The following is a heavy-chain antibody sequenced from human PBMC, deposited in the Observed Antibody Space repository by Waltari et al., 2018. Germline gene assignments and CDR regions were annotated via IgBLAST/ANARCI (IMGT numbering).Heavy chain of an antibody. CDR3: AKESVD. CDR1: GFTFDDYA. V-gene: IGHV3-9*01. J-gene: IGHJ4*02. Sequence: EVQLVDSGGGLVQPGRSLRLSCSPSGFTFDDYAMHWFRQAPGKGLEWVSGISWNSGSIGYADSVKGRFNISRDNAKNSLYLQMNSLRAEDTALYYCAKESVDWGQGTLVTVSS. CDR2: ISWNSGSI.